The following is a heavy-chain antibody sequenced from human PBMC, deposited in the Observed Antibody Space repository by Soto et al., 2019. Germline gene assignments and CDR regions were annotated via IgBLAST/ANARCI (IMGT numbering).Heavy chain of an antibody. Sequence: SVKVSCKASGGTFSSYAISWVRQAPGQGLEWMGGIIPIFGTANYAQKFQGRVTITADESTSTAYMELSSLRSEDTAVYYCARKVDIVVVPAALDYYYYGMDVWGQGTTVTVSS. CDR1: GGTFSSYA. J-gene: IGHJ6*02. D-gene: IGHD2-2*03. CDR3: ARKVDIVVVPAALDYYYYGMDV. V-gene: IGHV1-69*13. CDR2: IIPIFGTA.